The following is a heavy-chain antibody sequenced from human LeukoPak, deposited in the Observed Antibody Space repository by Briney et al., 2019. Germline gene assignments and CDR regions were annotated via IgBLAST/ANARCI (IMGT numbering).Heavy chain of an antibody. CDR3: VRASIEGATILDY. J-gene: IGHJ4*02. Sequence: PGGSLRLSCAASGFTFSSIGMHWVRQTPGKGLEWVAGIWYDGSSKYYTDSVQGRFTISRGNDRNTLFLQMNSLRAQDTAVYYCVRASIEGATILDYWGQGTLVTVSS. CDR1: GFTFSSIG. V-gene: IGHV3-33*01. D-gene: IGHD1-26*01. CDR2: IWYDGSSK.